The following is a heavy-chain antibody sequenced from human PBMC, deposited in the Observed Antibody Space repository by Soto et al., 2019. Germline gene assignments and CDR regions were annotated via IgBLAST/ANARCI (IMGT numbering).Heavy chain of an antibody. D-gene: IGHD5-18*01. CDR2: IYYSGST. CDR1: GGSISSGGYY. J-gene: IGHJ6*02. CDR3: ARAATAMPYYYYGMDV. Sequence: QVQLQESGPGLVKPSQTLSLTCTVSGGSISSGGYYWSWIRQHPGKGLEWIGYIYYSGSTYYNPSLKSRVTTSVDTSKIQFSLKLSSVTAADTAVYYCARAATAMPYYYYGMDVWGQGTTVTVSS. V-gene: IGHV4-31*03.